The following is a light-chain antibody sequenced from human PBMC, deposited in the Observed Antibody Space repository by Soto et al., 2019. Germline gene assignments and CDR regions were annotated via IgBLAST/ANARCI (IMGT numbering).Light chain of an antibody. CDR3: QQRSNWPLT. CDR1: QSVSSY. J-gene: IGKJ4*01. CDR2: DAS. V-gene: IGKV3-11*01. Sequence: IVLTESPATLYLSPWEREKMYCRASQSVSSYLAWYQQKPGQAPRLLIYDASNRATGIPARFSGSGSGTDFTLTISSLEPEDFAVYYCQQRSNWPLTFAGGTKVDI.